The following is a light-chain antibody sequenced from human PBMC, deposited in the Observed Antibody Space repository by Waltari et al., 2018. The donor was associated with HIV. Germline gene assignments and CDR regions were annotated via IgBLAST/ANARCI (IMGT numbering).Light chain of an antibody. V-gene: IGLV2-8*01. Sequence: QSALTQPPSASRSPGQSVTLSCTGTNSDIGTYDYVSWSQQHPGKAPKLVISEVTKRPSGVSDRFSGSKSGNTAFLTVSGLQAEDEADYYCSSFANRDGFYVLFGGGTRLTVL. CDR3: SSFANRDGFYVL. CDR1: NSDIGTYDY. CDR2: EVT. J-gene: IGLJ2*01.